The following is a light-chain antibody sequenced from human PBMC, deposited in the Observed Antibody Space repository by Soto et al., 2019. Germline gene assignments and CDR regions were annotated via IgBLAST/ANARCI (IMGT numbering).Light chain of an antibody. CDR3: QQFGSSPPYT. CDR2: GAS. Sequence: EIVLTQSPATLSLAPGDRDNLSCRASQSVSTKNLAWYQQKPGQAPRLLIFGASSRATGISDRFSGSGSGTDFSLTISRLEPEDFAVYYCQQFGSSPPYTFGQGTKGEIK. V-gene: IGKV3-20*01. J-gene: IGKJ2*01. CDR1: QSVSTKN.